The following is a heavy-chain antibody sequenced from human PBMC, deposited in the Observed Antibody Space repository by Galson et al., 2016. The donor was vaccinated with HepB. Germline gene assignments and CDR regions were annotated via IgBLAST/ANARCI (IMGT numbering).Heavy chain of an antibody. CDR1: GFIISDYS. CDR3: VRAGSGYDY. V-gene: IGHV3-64*02. J-gene: IGHJ4*02. D-gene: IGHD3-22*01. Sequence: SLRLSCAASGFIISDYSMHWVRQAPGKGLEYVSAIHYHGGSTFYADSVKGRLTISRDNSKNTLYLHVGSLRPEDMAVYYCVRAGSGYDYWGQGTLVTVSS. CDR2: IHYHGGST.